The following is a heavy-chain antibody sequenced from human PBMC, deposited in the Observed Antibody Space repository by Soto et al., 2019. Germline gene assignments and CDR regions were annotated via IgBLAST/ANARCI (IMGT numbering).Heavy chain of an antibody. CDR1: GGSISSYY. Sequence: SETLSLACTVSGGSISSYYWSWIRQPPGKGLEWIGYVYYSGSTNYNPSLKSRVTISVDTSKNQFSLKLSSVTAADTAVYYCARSDGRYWGQGTLVTVSS. J-gene: IGHJ4*02. CDR3: ARSDGRY. V-gene: IGHV4-59*01. CDR2: VYYSGST.